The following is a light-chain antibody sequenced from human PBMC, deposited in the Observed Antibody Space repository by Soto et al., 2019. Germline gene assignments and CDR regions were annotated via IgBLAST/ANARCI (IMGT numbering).Light chain of an antibody. Sequence: DIQMTQSPYSVSASVGDTVTITCRASQDISSWLAWYQQKPGKAPRLLIYDASSLLSGVPSRFSGCGSGRDFTLTIASLQPEDFSTYYCQQSDSTPYTFGQGTKVEI. CDR3: QQSDSTPYT. CDR2: DAS. J-gene: IGKJ2*01. V-gene: IGKV1-12*01. CDR1: QDISSW.